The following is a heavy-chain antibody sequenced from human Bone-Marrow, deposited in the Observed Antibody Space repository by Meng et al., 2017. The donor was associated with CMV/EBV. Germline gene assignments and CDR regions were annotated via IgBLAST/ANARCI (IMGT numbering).Heavy chain of an antibody. CDR2: INNDGSTT. CDR3: VRPRYTGNEHTY. Sequence: CAASGLTCSSYWMHWVRQAPGKGLVWVSRINNDGSTTIYADSVKGRFTISRDNARNTLYLQMNSLRAEDTAVYYCVRPRYTGNEHTYWGQGTLVTVSS. J-gene: IGHJ4*02. D-gene: IGHD5-12*01. V-gene: IGHV3-74*01. CDR1: GLTCSSYW.